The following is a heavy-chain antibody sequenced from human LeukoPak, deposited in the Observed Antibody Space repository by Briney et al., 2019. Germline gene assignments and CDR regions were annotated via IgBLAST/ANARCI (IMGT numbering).Heavy chain of an antibody. CDR3: ARVGFVAAAADY. CDR2: ISAYNGNT. CDR1: GYTFTSYG. V-gene: IGHV1-18*01. D-gene: IGHD6-13*01. Sequence: ASXXVSCKASGYTFTSYGISWVRQGPGQGNEWMGWISAYNGNTNYAQKLQGRVTMTTDTSTSTAYMELRSLRSDDTAVYYCARVGFVAAAADYWGQGTLVTVSS. J-gene: IGHJ4*02.